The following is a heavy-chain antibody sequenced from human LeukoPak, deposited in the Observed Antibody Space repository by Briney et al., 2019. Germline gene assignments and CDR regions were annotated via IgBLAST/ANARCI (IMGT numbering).Heavy chain of an antibody. CDR1: GGSISSDY. Sequence: PSETLSLTCTVSGGSISSDYWSWIRQPAGKGLEWIGRIYTSGSTNYNPSLNSRVTMSVDSSKNQFSLKLSSVTAADTAVYYCARHIYLGRKYYYGSGSYCPYFDYWGQGTLVTVSS. CDR2: IYTSGST. D-gene: IGHD3-10*01. V-gene: IGHV4-4*07. CDR3: ARHIYLGRKYYYGSGSYCPYFDY. J-gene: IGHJ4*02.